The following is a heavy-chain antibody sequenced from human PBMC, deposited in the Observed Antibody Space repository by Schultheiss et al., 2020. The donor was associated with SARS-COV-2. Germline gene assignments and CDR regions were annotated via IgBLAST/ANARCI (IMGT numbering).Heavy chain of an antibody. CDR3: ARALGYGHYFDY. Sequence: GSLRLSCAVYGGSFSGYYWSWIRQPAGKGLEWIGRIYTSGSTNYNPSLKSRVTMSVDTSKNQFSLKLSSVTAADTAVYYCARALGYGHYFDYWGQGTLVTVSS. CDR1: GGSFSGYY. D-gene: IGHD2-15*01. J-gene: IGHJ4*02. CDR2: IYTSGST. V-gene: IGHV4-59*10.